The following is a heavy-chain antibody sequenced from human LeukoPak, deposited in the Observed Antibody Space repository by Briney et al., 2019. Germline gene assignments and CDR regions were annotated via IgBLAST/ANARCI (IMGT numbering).Heavy chain of an antibody. J-gene: IGHJ4*02. CDR1: GFTFSSYW. V-gene: IGHV3-7*03. CDR3: ARAPYCIGGSCRFDY. D-gene: IGHD2-15*01. Sequence: GGSLRLSCAASGFTFSSYWMSWVRQAPGKGLEWVANIKQDGSEKYYVDSVKGRFTISRDNAKNSLYLQMNSLRAEDPAVYYCARAPYCIGGSCRFDYWGRGTLVTVS. CDR2: IKQDGSEK.